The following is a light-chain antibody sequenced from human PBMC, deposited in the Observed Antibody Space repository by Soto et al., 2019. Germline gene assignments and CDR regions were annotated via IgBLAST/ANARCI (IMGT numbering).Light chain of an antibody. CDR2: DAS. CDR1: QNVSSSF. CDR3: QQFSSYPLT. J-gene: IGKJ4*01. Sequence: EIAMTQSPATLSVSPGERATLSCRASQNVSSSFLAWYQQRPGQAPRLLIYDASSRATGIPDRFSGGGSGTDFTLTISRLEPEDFAVYYCQQFSSYPLTFGGGTKVDIK. V-gene: IGKV3-20*01.